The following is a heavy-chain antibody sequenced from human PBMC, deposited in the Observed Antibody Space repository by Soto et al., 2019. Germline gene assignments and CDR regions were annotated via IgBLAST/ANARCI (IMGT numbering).Heavy chain of an antibody. D-gene: IGHD2-21*02. CDR2: IKQDGSEK. CDR1: GFTFSGYW. CDR3: HLAYCGGDCYYYYYGMDV. J-gene: IGHJ6*02. Sequence: GGSLRLSCAASGFTFSGYWMSWVRQAPGKGLEWVANIKQDGSEKYYVDSVKGRFTISRDNAKNSLYLQMNSLRAEDTAVYYCHLAYCGGDCYYYYYGMDVWGQGTTVTVSS. V-gene: IGHV3-7*01.